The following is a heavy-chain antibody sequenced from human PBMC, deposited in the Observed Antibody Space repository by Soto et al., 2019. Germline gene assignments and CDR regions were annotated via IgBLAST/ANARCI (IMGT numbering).Heavy chain of an antibody. CDR3: ATPERVAAGTYSCYESLGA. D-gene: IGHD2-15*01. CDR2: IDPSDSYT. Sequence: GESLKISCKGSGYSFTSYWISWVRQMPGKGLEWMGRIDPSDSYTNYSPSFQGHVTISADKSISTAYLQWSSLKASDTAMYYCATPERVAAGTYSCYESLGAWGKGSTGTIS. J-gene: IGHJ6*01. CDR1: GYSFTSYW. V-gene: IGHV5-10-1*01.